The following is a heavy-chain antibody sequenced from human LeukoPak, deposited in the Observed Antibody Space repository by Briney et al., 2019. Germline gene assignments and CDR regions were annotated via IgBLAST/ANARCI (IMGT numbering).Heavy chain of an antibody. Sequence: PGGSLRLSCAASGFTFSDYGMHWVRQAPGKGLEWVAFLRYDGINKYYSDSVKGRFTISRDDSKNTLYLQMNSLRAEDTAVYYCAKGGGYNNYYMDVWGKGTTVTVSS. CDR2: LRYDGINK. V-gene: IGHV3-30*02. CDR3: AKGGGYNNYYMDV. J-gene: IGHJ6*03. CDR1: GFTFSDYG. D-gene: IGHD5-24*01.